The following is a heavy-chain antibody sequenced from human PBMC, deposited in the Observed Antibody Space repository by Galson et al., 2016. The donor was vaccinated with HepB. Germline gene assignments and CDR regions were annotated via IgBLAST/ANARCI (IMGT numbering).Heavy chain of an antibody. J-gene: IGHJ5*02. CDR2: ISSRSSTT. CDR1: GFTFSSHS. CDR3: ARDPTRNYYDSSAYYYFSAGWFDP. V-gene: IGHV3-48*04. D-gene: IGHD3-22*01. Sequence: SLRLSCAASGFTFSSHSMNWVRQAPGKGLEWVSYISSRSSTTYYADSVKGRFTISRDNGKNSLYLQMNSLRAEDPAVYYCARDPTRNYYDSSAYYYFSAGWFDPWGQGTLVTVSS.